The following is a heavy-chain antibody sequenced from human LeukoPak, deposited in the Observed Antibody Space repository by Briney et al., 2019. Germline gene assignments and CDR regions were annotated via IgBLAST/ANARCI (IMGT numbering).Heavy chain of an antibody. CDR1: GGSISSYY. CDR2: IYTSGST. Sequence: SETLSLTCTVSGGSISSYYWSWIRQPAGKGLEWIGRIYTSGSTNYNPSLKSRVTMSVDTSKNQFSLKLSSVTAADTAVYYCARSHCSRQYHWYFDLWGRGTLVTVSS. D-gene: IGHD6-13*01. V-gene: IGHV4-4*07. J-gene: IGHJ2*01. CDR3: ARSHCSRQYHWYFDL.